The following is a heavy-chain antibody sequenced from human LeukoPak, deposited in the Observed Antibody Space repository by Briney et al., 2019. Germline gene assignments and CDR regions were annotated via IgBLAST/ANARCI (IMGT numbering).Heavy chain of an antibody. J-gene: IGHJ4*02. D-gene: IGHD6-13*01. CDR2: ISHDGKIK. Sequence: GGSLRLSCATSGFTFSDYGMHWVRQAPGKGLEWVAVISHDGKIKFYGDSVKGRFIISRDNSKDTVSLQMESLRPNDTAVYYCAKDKVLVPVTAVDCFDHWGQGALVTVSS. CDR1: GFTFSDYG. CDR3: AKDKVLVPVTAVDCFDH. V-gene: IGHV3-30*02.